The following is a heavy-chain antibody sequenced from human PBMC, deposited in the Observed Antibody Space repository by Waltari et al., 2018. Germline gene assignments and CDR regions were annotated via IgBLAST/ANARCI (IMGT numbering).Heavy chain of an antibody. V-gene: IGHV4-4*02. D-gene: IGHD3-10*01. CDR3: ARAEYYGSGSRYLYYFDY. J-gene: IGHJ4*02. CDR1: GGSISSSNW. Sequence: QVQLQESGPGLVKPSGTLSLTCAVSGGSISSSNWWSWVRQPPGKGLEWIGEIYHSGSTNYNPSLKSRVTISVDKSKNQFSLKLSSVTAADTAVYYCARAEYYGSGSRYLYYFDYWGQGTLVTVSS. CDR2: IYHSGST.